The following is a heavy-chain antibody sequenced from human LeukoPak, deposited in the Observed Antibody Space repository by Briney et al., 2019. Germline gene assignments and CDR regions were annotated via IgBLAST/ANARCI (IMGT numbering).Heavy chain of an antibody. J-gene: IGHJ4*02. Sequence: GGSLRLSCAASGFTFSSYGMHWVRQAPGKGLEWVAVISYDGGNKYYADSVKGRFTISRDNSKNTLYLQMNSLRAEDTAVYYCERYTYYYDSSGYPFDYWGQGTLVTVSS. D-gene: IGHD3-22*01. CDR1: GFTFSSYG. CDR3: ERYTYYYDSSGYPFDY. CDR2: ISYDGGNK. V-gene: IGHV3-30*03.